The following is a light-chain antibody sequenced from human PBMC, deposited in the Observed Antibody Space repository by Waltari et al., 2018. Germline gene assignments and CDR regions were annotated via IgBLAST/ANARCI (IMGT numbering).Light chain of an antibody. CDR3: NSYTSSSTLV. CDR1: RSAVGGYNH. V-gene: IGLV2-14*03. J-gene: IGLJ3*02. CDR2: DVS. Sequence: QSALTQPASVSGSPGQSITISCTGTRSAVGGYNHVPWYQQHPGTAPKLMIYDVSSRPSGISISFSGSKSGNTASLTISGLQAEDEADYYCNSYTSSSTLVFGGGTKLTVL.